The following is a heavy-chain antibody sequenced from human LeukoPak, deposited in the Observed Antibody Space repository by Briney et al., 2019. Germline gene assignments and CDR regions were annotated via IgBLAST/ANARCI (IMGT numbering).Heavy chain of an antibody. J-gene: IGHJ6*04. D-gene: IGHD2-2*01. CDR3: AKDYEVYCSSTSCGISDV. Sequence: GGSLRLSCASSGFLFAGYGMNWVRQAPGKGPEWASSISDGSRDTNYADFVKGRFTISRDNSKNILYLQMDSLRAEDTAVYYCAKDYEVYCSSTSCGISDVWGKGTTVTVSS. CDR2: ISDGSRDT. CDR1: GFLFAGYG. V-gene: IGHV3-23*01.